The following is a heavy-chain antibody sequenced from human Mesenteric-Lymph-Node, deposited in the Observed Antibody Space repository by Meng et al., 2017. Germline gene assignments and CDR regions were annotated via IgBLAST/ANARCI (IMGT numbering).Heavy chain of an antibody. CDR1: GFTVSSNY. J-gene: IGHJ3*01. Sequence: GESLKISCAASGFTVSSNYMSWVRQAPGKGLEWVSVIYSGGSTYYADSVKGRFTISRHNSKNTLYLQMNSLRAEDTAVYYCARVTSGTRAFDVWGQGTMVTVSS. CDR3: ARVTSGTRAFDV. V-gene: IGHV3-53*04. CDR2: IYSGGST.